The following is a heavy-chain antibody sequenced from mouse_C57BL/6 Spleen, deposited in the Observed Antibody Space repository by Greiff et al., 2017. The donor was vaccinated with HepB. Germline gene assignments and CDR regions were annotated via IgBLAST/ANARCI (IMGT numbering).Heavy chain of an antibody. Sequence: SGAELARPGASVKLSCKASGYTFTSYGISWVKQRTGQGLEWIGEIYPRSGNTYYNEKFKGKATLTADKSSSTAYMELRSLTSEDSAVYFCARQGTVVATDDYWGQGTTLTVSS. J-gene: IGHJ2*01. CDR2: IYPRSGNT. D-gene: IGHD1-1*01. CDR3: ARQGTVVATDDY. CDR1: GYTFTSYG. V-gene: IGHV1-81*01.